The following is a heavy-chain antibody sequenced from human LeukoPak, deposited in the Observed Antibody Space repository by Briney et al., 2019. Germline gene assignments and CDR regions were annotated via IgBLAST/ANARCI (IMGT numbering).Heavy chain of an antibody. J-gene: IGHJ4*02. CDR3: ARGRRIVVVPAAKTIFDY. Sequence: SETLSLTCTVSGGSITSYYWSWIRQPAGKGLEWIGRIYTSGSTNYNPSLKSRVTISVDTSKNQFSLKLSSVTAADTAVHYCARGRRIVVVPAAKTIFDYWGQGTLVTVSS. CDR1: GGSITSYY. CDR2: IYTSGST. V-gene: IGHV4-4*07. D-gene: IGHD2-2*01.